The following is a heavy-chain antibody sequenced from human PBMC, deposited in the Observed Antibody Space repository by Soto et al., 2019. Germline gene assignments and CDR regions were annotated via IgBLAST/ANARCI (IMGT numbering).Heavy chain of an antibody. Sequence: VGSLRLSCAASGFTFSSYSMNWVRQAPGKGLEWVSYISSSSSTIYYADSVKGRFTISRDNAKNSLYLQMNSLRAEDTAVYYCARPQSCSGGSCYQFDYWGQGTLVTSP. CDR3: ARPQSCSGGSCYQFDY. J-gene: IGHJ4*02. V-gene: IGHV3-48*01. CDR2: ISSSSSTI. D-gene: IGHD2-15*01. CDR1: GFTFSSYS.